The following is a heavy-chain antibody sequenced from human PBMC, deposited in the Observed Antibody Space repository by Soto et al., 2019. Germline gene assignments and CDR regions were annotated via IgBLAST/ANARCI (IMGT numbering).Heavy chain of an antibody. J-gene: IGHJ4*02. D-gene: IGHD2-2*01. CDR1: GFTFSSYA. V-gene: IGHV3-23*01. Sequence: VGSLRLSCAASGFTFSSYAMSWVRQAPGKGLEWVSAISGSGGSTYYADSVKGRFTISRDNSKNTLYLQMNSLRAEDTAVYYCAKVGPHIVVVPAAVFDYWGQGTLVTVSS. CDR3: AKVGPHIVVVPAAVFDY. CDR2: ISGSGGST.